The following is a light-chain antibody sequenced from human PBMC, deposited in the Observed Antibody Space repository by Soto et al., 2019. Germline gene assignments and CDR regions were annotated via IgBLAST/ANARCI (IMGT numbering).Light chain of an antibody. CDR1: QSLLYSSNNKNY. CDR3: QQYYSSPLT. J-gene: IGKJ4*01. CDR2: WAS. V-gene: IGKV4-1*01. Sequence: DIVMSQSPDSLAVSLGERATINCKSSQSLLYSSNNKNYLAWYQQKPGQPPKLLIYWASTRESGVPGRFSGSGSGTDFTLTISSLQAEDVAVYYCQQYYSSPLTFGGGTKVDIK.